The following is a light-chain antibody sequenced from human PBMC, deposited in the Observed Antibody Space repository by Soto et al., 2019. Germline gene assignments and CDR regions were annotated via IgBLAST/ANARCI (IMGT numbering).Light chain of an antibody. CDR1: QSVERY. CDR3: QQRSIWPPLT. Sequence: EVVLTQSPATLSLSPGERATLSCRTSQSVERYLAWYQQKPGQAPRLLIYDTSNRATGVPARFSGSGSGTDFTLTISSLEPEDFAVYYCQQRSIWPPLTFGGGTKVEIK. J-gene: IGKJ4*01. CDR2: DTS. V-gene: IGKV3-11*01.